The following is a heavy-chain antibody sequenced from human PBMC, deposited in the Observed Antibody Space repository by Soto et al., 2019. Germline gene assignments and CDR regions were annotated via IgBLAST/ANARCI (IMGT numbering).Heavy chain of an antibody. CDR2: INHSGST. V-gene: IGHV4-34*01. D-gene: IGHD2-8*02. J-gene: IGHJ4*02. CDR3: ARDKITGLFDY. Sequence: SETLSLTCAVYGGSFSGYYWTWIRQPPGTGLERIGEINHSGSTNYNPSLKSRVTISVDTSKNQFSLKLTSVTAADTAVYYGARDKITGLFDYWGQGTLVTVSS. CDR1: GGSFSGYY.